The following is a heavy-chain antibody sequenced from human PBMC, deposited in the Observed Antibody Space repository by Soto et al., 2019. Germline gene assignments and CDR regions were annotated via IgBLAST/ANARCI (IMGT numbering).Heavy chain of an antibody. J-gene: IGHJ6*02. D-gene: IGHD5-12*01. CDR1: GCSFSTYA. Sequence: SVKVSCKASGCSFSTYAISWVRQAPGQGLEWMGGIIPIFGTPNYAQKFQGRVTITADRSTSTAYLELNSLRSEDTAVYYCAAPRTDGYKVPDPSTYYYYGLDVWGQGTTVTVSS. CDR3: AAPRTDGYKVPDPSTYYYYGLDV. CDR2: IIPIFGTP. V-gene: IGHV1-69*06.